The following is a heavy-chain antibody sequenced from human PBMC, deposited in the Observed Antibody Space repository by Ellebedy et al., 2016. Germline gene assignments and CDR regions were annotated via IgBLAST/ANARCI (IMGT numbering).Heavy chain of an antibody. D-gene: IGHD3-10*01. V-gene: IGHV4-39*07. CDR1: GGSISSSSYY. Sequence: SETLSLTXTVSGGSISSSSYYWGWIRQPPGKGLEWIGSIYYSGSTYYNPSLKSRVTISVDTSKNQFSLKLSSVTAADTAVYYCARNVLLWFGELGSYDYWGQGTLVTVSS. CDR3: ARNVLLWFGELGSYDY. J-gene: IGHJ4*02. CDR2: IYYSGST.